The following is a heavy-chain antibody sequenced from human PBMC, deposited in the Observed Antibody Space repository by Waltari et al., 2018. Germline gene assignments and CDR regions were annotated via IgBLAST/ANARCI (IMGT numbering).Heavy chain of an antibody. D-gene: IGHD2-2*01. V-gene: IGHV4-4*02. Sequence: VQLQESGPGLVKPSGTLSLTCAVSGDSLSGNYWWSWVRQSPEKGLEWIGQVHHSGKTHYNPSLQSRVAISVDKPKNQFSLNLNSVTAADTAIYYCAGDRAIGLFFDYWGRGTLVTVSS. J-gene: IGHJ4*02. CDR1: GDSLSGNYW. CDR3: AGDRAIGLFFDY. CDR2: VHHSGKT.